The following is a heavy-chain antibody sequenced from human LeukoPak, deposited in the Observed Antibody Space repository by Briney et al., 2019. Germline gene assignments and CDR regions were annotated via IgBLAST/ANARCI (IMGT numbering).Heavy chain of an antibody. CDR3: ATDPWGVGAHSAFDI. D-gene: IGHD1-26*01. Sequence: ASVTVSFTCSVYTHTELSMHWVRQAPGKGREGMGGFDPEDGETFCAQKFQGRVTMTHHTSTDTAYMELSSLRSEDTAVYYCATDPWGVGAHSAFDIWGQGTMGTVSS. CDR1: VYTHTELS. J-gene: IGHJ3*02. V-gene: IGHV1-24*01. CDR2: FDPEDGET.